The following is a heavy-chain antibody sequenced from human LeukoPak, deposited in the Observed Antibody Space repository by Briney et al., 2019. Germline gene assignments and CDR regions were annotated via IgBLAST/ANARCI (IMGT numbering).Heavy chain of an antibody. CDR1: GYTFTGYY. Sequence: ASVKVSCTASGYTFTGYYMHWVRQAPGQGLEWMGWINPNSGGTNYAQKFQGRVTMTRDTSISTAYMELSRLRSDDTAVYYCARDATAIKTVFDPWGQGTLVTVSS. V-gene: IGHV1-2*02. D-gene: IGHD5-18*01. J-gene: IGHJ5*02. CDR2: INPNSGGT. CDR3: ARDATAIKTVFDP.